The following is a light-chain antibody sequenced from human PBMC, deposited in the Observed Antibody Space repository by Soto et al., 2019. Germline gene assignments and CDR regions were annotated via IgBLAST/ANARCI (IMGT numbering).Light chain of an antibody. J-gene: IGKJ1*01. CDR1: QNIKTY. CDR2: AAS. CDR3: QQSFSSPPWT. V-gene: IGKV1-39*01. Sequence: DIQMTQSPSSLSASVGDSVTITCRASQNIKTYLNWYQQKPGKAPNLLIYAASSLHSGAPSRFSGSGSGTDFTLTISSLQPEDFATYYCQQSFSSPPWTFGQGTKVEIK.